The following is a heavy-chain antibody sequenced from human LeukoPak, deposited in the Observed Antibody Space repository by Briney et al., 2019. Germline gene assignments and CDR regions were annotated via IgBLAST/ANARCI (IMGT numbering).Heavy chain of an antibody. CDR1: GYTFTNYG. CDR3: ARLGYYDILTGPRYFDY. CDR2: ISGYNDNT. J-gene: IGHJ4*02. Sequence: ASVKVSCKCSGYTFTNYGISWVRQAPGQGLEWMGWISGYNDNTNYAQKLQGRVTMTTDTFTSTAYMELRSLRSDDTAAYYCARLGYYDILTGPRYFDYWGQGTLVTVSS. V-gene: IGHV1-18*01. D-gene: IGHD3-9*01.